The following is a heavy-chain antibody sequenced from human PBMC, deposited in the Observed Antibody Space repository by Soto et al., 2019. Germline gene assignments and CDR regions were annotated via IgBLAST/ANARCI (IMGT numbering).Heavy chain of an antibody. CDR3: ARKPPGTGEFDS. V-gene: IGHV4-28*01. Sequence: SETLSLTCVVSGYSISSSYWWGWIRQSPGKGLEWIGYIYYSGSTYYNPSLKSRVTMSLDTSKNQFYLKLTSVTAVDTAVYYCARKPPGTGEFDSWGQGTLVTVSS. J-gene: IGHJ4*02. CDR1: GYSISSSYW. D-gene: IGHD3-16*01. CDR2: IYYSGST.